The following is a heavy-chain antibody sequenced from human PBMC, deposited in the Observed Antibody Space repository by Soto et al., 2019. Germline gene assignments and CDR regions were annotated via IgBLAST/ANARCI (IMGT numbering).Heavy chain of an antibody. CDR3: ARTLVDTAMVPYYFDY. J-gene: IGHJ4*02. CDR2: IYTSGST. V-gene: IGHV4-4*07. D-gene: IGHD5-18*01. Sequence: KTSETLSLTCTVSGGSISSYYWSWIRQPAGKGLEWIGRIYTSGSTNYNPSLKSRVTMSVDTSKNQFSLKLSSVTAADTAVYYCARTLVDTAMVPYYFDYWGQGTLVTVSS. CDR1: GGSISSYY.